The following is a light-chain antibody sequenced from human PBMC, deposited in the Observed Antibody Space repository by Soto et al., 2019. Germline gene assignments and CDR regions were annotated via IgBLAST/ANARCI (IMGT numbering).Light chain of an antibody. CDR3: QNYNSVPLT. V-gene: IGKV1-27*01. Sequence: DIQMTQSPSSLSASVRDRVTITCRASQDISNYLAWYQQKPGKVPTFLIYAASALQPGVPSRFSGSGSGTDFTLTISSLQPEDVATYYCQNYNSVPLTFGGGTKVEI. CDR1: QDISNY. J-gene: IGKJ4*01. CDR2: AAS.